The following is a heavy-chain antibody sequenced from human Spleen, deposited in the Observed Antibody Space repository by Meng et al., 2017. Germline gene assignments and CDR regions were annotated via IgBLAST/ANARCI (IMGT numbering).Heavy chain of an antibody. CDR3: ARGSAPRGPSYGFDF. CDR2: INPDSGGT. D-gene: IGHD5-18*01. V-gene: IGHV1-2*02. CDR1: GYTFTSYG. J-gene: IGHJ4*02. Sequence: ASVKVSCKASGYTFTSYGISWVRQAPGQGLEWMGWINPDSGGTNYAQNFQGRVTMTRDTSITTAYMELRRLRPDDSAVYYCARGSAPRGPSYGFDFWGQGTLVTVSS.